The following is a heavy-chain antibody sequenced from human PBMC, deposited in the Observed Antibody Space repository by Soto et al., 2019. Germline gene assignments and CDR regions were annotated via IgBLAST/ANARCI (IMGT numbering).Heavy chain of an antibody. D-gene: IGHD5-12*01. CDR1: GGSFKNYA. Sequence: QVQLVQSGSEEKKPGSSVKVSCKVSGGSFKNYAISWVRQAPGQGLEWVGGILPVFDELHYAPKLQGRVTITADEPTSTAHLELGSLTSDDTAVYFCARSSDTSGYYYCGQGTLVTVSS. CDR2: ILPVFDEL. V-gene: IGHV1-69*01. J-gene: IGHJ4*02. CDR3: ARSSDTSGYYY.